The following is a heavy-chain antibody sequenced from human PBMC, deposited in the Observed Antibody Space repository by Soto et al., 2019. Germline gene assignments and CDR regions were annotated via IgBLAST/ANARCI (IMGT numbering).Heavy chain of an antibody. CDR3: ARGGGVLRYFDWFRH. CDR1: GGTFSSYT. Sequence: QVQLVQSGAEVKKPGSSVKVSCKASGGTFSSYTISWVRQAPGQGLEWMGRIIPILGIANYAQKFQGRVTITADKSPSTAYLELSSLRSEDTAVYYCARGGGVLRYFDWFRHWGQGTLVAVSS. D-gene: IGHD3-9*01. CDR2: IIPILGIA. V-gene: IGHV1-69*02. J-gene: IGHJ4*02.